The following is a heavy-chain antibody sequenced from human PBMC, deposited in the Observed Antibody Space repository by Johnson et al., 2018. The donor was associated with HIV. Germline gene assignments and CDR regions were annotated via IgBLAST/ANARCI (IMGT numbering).Heavy chain of an antibody. CDR1: GITFSDYY. V-gene: IGHV3-11*01. CDR2: ISSSGSTI. J-gene: IGHJ3*01. D-gene: IGHD5-18*01. Sequence: QVQLVESGGGLVKPEGSLRLSCAASGITFSDYYMSWIRQAPGKGLEWVSYISSSGSTIYYADSVRGRFTISRDNSRKTLYLQMSNLRTDETAVYYCAKGEAQEGWIQLQSYAFDFWGRGTMVTVSS. CDR3: AKGEAQEGWIQLQSYAFDF.